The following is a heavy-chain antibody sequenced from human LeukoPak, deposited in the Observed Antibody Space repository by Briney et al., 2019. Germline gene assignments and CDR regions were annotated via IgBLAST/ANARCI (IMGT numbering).Heavy chain of an antibody. CDR2: IDWDDDK. CDR1: GFSLSTRGMR. CDR3: ARIPTYGDYAYFDY. J-gene: IGHJ4*02. Sequence: SGPVLVKPTQTLTLTCTFSGFSLSTRGMRVSWIRQPPGKALGWLARIDWDDDKFYNTSLKTRLTISKDTSKNQVVLTMTNMDPVDTATYYCARIPTYGDYAYFDYWGQGTLVTVSS. V-gene: IGHV2-70*04. D-gene: IGHD4-17*01.